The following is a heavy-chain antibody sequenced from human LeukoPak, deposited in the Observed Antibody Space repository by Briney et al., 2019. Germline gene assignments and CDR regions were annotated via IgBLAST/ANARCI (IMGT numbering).Heavy chain of an antibody. J-gene: IGHJ4*02. CDR3: AREGGFLEWLPSYFDY. CDR2: IYTSGST. Sequence: PSETLSLTCTVSGGSISNYYWSWIRQPAGKGLEWIGRIYTSGSTNYNPSLKSRVTMSVDTSKNQFSLKLSSVTAADTAVYYCAREGGFLEWLPSYFDYWGQGTLVTVSS. CDR1: GGSISNYY. D-gene: IGHD3-3*01. V-gene: IGHV4-4*07.